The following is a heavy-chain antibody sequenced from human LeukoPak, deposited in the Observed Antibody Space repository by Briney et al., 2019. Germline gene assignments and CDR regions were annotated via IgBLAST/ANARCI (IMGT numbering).Heavy chain of an antibody. J-gene: IGHJ5*02. D-gene: IGHD6-13*01. CDR3: ASARPVLAAAGTGGRYHWFDP. CDR1: GYTFTSYA. V-gene: IGHV7-4-1*02. Sequence: GASVKVSCKASGYTFTSYAMNWVRQAPGQGLEWMGWINANTGNPTYAQGFTGRFVFSLDTSVSTAYLQISSLKAEDTAVYYCASARPVLAAAGTGGRYHWFDPWGQGTLVTVSS. CDR2: INANTGNP.